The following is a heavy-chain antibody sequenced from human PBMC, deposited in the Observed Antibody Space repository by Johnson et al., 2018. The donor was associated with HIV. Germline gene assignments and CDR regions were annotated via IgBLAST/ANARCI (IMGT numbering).Heavy chain of an antibody. J-gene: IGHJ3*02. D-gene: IGHD2-15*01. CDR3: ALVLGYCSGGSCYDAFDI. CDR1: GFVFSSYW. CDR2: IKQDGSQK. Sequence: VQLVESGGGLVQPGGSLRLSCAASGFVFSSYWMSWVRQAPGNGLEWVANIKQDGSQKYYMDSVKGRFTISRDNAENSLYLQMNSLRAEDTAVYYCALVLGYCSGGSCYDAFDIWGQGTMVTVSS. V-gene: IGHV3-7*03.